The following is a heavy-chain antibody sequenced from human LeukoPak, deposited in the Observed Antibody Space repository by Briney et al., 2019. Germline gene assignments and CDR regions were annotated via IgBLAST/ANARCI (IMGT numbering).Heavy chain of an antibody. J-gene: IGHJ4*02. D-gene: IGHD3-3*01. V-gene: IGHV3-7*05. CDR3: ARDLDSWSGFFDH. Sequence: GGSLRLSCAASGFRFSSYWMSWVRQAPGKGLEWVANTKQDGSEKYYVDSVKGRFTISRDNAKNSLHLQMNCLRAEDTAVYYCARDLDSWSGFFDHWGQGTLVTVSS. CDR2: TKQDGSEK. CDR1: GFRFSSYW.